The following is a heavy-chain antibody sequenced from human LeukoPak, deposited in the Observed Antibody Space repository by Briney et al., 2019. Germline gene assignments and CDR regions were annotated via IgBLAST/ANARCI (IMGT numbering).Heavy chain of an antibody. CDR2: ISPDNGVT. CDR3: ARELGRNAFDV. CDR1: GYTFSHNH. D-gene: IGHD2-15*01. V-gene: IGHV1-2*02. J-gene: IGHJ3*01. Sequence: ASVKVSCKASGYTFSHNHMYWIRQAPGQGLECMGWISPDNGVTNYAQKFQGRITMTGDTSISTGHMELSGLTSDDTAIYFCARELGRNAFDVWGQGTLVTVSS.